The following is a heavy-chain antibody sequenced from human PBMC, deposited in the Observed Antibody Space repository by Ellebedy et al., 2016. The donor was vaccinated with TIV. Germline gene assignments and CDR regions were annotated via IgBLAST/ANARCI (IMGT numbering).Heavy chain of an antibody. CDR2: IVPIFGTP. CDR1: GGTFTTYA. V-gene: IGHV1-69*13. Sequence: AASVKVSCKASGGTFTTYAINWVRQAPGHGLAWMGGIVPIFGTPDYAQRFQGRVTITADESASTAYMELSSLRSEDTAVYYCARGGHRYGYYFLDQWGQGTLVTVSS. D-gene: IGHD5-18*01. CDR3: ARGGHRYGYYFLDQ. J-gene: IGHJ4*02.